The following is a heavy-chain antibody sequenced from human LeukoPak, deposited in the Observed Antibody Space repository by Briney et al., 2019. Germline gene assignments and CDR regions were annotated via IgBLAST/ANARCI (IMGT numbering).Heavy chain of an antibody. CDR2: IYTSGST. D-gene: IGHD1-26*01. Sequence: SETLSLTCTVSGDSIISYYWSWIRQPAGKGLEWSGRIYTSGSTNYNPSLKSRVTMSLDMSKNQFSLKLTSVTAADTAVYYCARREVRGSYYTFNYWGQGTLVTVSA. CDR3: ARREVRGSYYTFNY. V-gene: IGHV4-4*07. CDR1: GDSIISYY. J-gene: IGHJ4*02.